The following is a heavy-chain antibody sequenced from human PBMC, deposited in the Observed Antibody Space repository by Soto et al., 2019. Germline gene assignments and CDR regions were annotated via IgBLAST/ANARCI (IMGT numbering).Heavy chain of an antibody. CDR1: GFTFSSYA. J-gene: IGHJ3*02. D-gene: IGHD4-17*01. CDR3: VKCMTPVTTFPFDI. V-gene: IGHV3-23*01. Sequence: EVQLLESGGGLVQPGGSLRLSCAASGFTFSSYAMSWVRQAPGKGLEWVSAISGSGFGTYYADSVKGRFTISRDNSKNPLYLQMNSLRAEDTALYYGVKCMTPVTTFPFDIWGQGTMVTVSS. CDR2: ISGSGFGT.